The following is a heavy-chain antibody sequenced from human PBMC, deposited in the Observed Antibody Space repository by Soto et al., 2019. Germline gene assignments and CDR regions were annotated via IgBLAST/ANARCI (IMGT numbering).Heavy chain of an antibody. V-gene: IGHV3-11*06. CDR2: ISPKSTYR. J-gene: IGHJ4*02. Sequence: TVVSLGLSGPSAGFPFSDYDMSWIRQAPGKGLEWLSHISPKSTYRNYADSVKGRFTISRDNTKSSLFLQMNSLGVEDTAVYYCVRGGGGGLFEHWGQGVLVTVSS. CDR1: GFPFSDYD. CDR3: VRGGGGGLFEH. D-gene: IGHD2-21*01.